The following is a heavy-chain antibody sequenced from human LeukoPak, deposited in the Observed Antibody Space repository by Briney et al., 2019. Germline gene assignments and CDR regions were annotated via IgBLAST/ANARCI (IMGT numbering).Heavy chain of an antibody. CDR2: IYFNGDT. J-gene: IGHJ3*02. V-gene: IGHV4-30-4*08. Sequence: PSETLSLTCIVSGGSIRSGDYYWSWIRQPPGKGLEWIGYIYFNGDTYYNPSLKSRVSISVDKSKNQFSLKLSSVTAADTAVYYCARAGVVPAAINRAFDIWGQGSVVTVSS. D-gene: IGHD2-2*02. CDR1: GGSIRSGDYY. CDR3: ARAGVVPAAINRAFDI.